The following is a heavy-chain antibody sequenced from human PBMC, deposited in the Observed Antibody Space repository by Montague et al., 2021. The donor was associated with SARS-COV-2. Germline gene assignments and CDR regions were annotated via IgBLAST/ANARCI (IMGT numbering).Heavy chain of an antibody. CDR3: ARWGFHVGTTGTYYYFWLDV. CDR2: INHSGIT. J-gene: IGHJ6*02. Sequence: SETLSLTCAVNGGSFRGYYWSWIRQSPGKGLEWIGEINHSGITNYNPSLKSRVTISVDTSKSQFSLKLSSVTAADTAVYYCARWGFHVGTTGTYYYFWLDVWGQGTTVTVSS. CDR1: GGSFRGYY. D-gene: IGHD1-1*01. V-gene: IGHV4-34*01.